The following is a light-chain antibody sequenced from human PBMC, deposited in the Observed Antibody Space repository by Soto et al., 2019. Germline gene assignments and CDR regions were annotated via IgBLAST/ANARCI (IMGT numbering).Light chain of an antibody. CDR3: QHYETYSGT. CDR2: RAS. V-gene: IGKV1-5*03. J-gene: IGKJ3*01. CDR1: QIISTW. Sequence: DIQLTQSPSSLSASVGDRVTITCRASQIISTWLAWYQQKSGEAPKLLIYRASNLVSGVPSRFSGSGSGTEFTLTISGLQPDDFSIYYCQHYETYSGTFGPGTNVDL.